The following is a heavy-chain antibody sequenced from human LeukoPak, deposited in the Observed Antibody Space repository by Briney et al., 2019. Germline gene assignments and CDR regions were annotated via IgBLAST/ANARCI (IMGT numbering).Heavy chain of an antibody. CDR3: ATMLFYDFWSGSFGAFDI. Sequence: SETLSLTCTVSGGSISSYYWSWIRQPPGQGLQWIGCIYYSGSTNYNPSLKSRVTISVDTSKNQFSLKLSSVTAADTAVYYCATMLFYDFWSGSFGAFDIWGQGTMVTVSS. CDR1: GGSISSYY. CDR2: IYYSGST. V-gene: IGHV4-59*01. J-gene: IGHJ3*02. D-gene: IGHD3-3*01.